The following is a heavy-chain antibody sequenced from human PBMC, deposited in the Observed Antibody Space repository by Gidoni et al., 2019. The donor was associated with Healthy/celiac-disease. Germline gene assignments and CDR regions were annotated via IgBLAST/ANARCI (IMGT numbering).Heavy chain of an antibody. CDR1: GFPFSCYA. V-gene: IGHV3-23*04. J-gene: IGHJ4*02. CDR2: ISGSGGST. D-gene: IGHD6-19*01. Sequence: VQLVESGGGLVQPGGSLRLSCAASGFPFSCYAMSCVRQAPGKGLEWVSAISGSGGSTYYADSVKGRFTISRDNSKNTLYLQMNSLRAEDTAVYYCAKDEDFAGEQWSIQGYFAYWGQGTLVTVSS. CDR3: AKDEDFAGEQWSIQGYFAY.